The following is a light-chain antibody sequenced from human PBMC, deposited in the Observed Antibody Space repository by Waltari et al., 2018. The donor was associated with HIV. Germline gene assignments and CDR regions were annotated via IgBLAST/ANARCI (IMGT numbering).Light chain of an antibody. CDR2: EVT. Sequence: QSALAQPASVSGSPGQSITISCTGTSSDVGSYNYVSWYQHHPGKAPKLMIYEVTCRPSGVSNRFSGSKSGNTASLTISGLQAEDEADYYGRSFTASGTQVFGGGTKLTGL. V-gene: IGLV2-14*01. CDR3: RSFTASGTQV. CDR1: SSDVGSYNY. J-gene: IGLJ3*02.